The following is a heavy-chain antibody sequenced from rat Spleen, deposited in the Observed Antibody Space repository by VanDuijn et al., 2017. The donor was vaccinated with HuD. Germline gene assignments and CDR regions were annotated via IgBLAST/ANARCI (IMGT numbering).Heavy chain of an antibody. CDR1: GFSLTSYHV. J-gene: IGHJ2*01. CDR3: DASYDGTYYYFDY. CDR2: IDSGGST. Sequence: VQLKESGPGLVQPSQTLSLTCTVSGFSLTSYHVSWVRQSPGKGLEWMGYIDSGGSTNYNPSLKSRISITRDTSKNQFFLQVNSVTTEDTATYYCDASYDGTYYYFDYWGQGVMVTVSS. D-gene: IGHD1-12*02. V-gene: IGHV3-3*01.